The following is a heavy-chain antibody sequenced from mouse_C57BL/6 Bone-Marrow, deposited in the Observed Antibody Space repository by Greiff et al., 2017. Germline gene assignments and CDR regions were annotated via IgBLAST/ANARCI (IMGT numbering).Heavy chain of an antibody. CDR2: INPSSGYT. Sequence: VKLMESGAELAKPGASVKLSCKASGYTFTSYWMHWVKQRPGQGLEWIGYINPSSGYTKYNQKFKDKATLTADKSSSTAYMQLSSLTYEDSAVYYCASPFYGNYWYFDVWGTGTTVTVSS. V-gene: IGHV1-7*01. J-gene: IGHJ1*03. D-gene: IGHD2-1*01. CDR1: GYTFTSYW. CDR3: ASPFYGNYWYFDV.